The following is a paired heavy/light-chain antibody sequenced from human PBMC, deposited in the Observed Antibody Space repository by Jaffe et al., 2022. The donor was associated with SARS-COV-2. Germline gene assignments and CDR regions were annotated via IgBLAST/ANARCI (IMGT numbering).Heavy chain of an antibody. CDR1: GFTVSSNY. J-gene: IGHJ6*03. V-gene: IGHV3-53*02. Sequence: EVQLVETGGGLIQPGGSLRLSCAASGFTVSSNYMSWVRQAPGKGLEWVSIIYSGDSTYYADSVKGRFTISRDNSKNTLYLQMNSLRAEDTAVYYCARDGSGSYTRYYYYMDVWGKGTTVTVSS. CDR2: IYSGDST. CDR3: ARDGSGSYTRYYYYMDV. D-gene: IGHD3-10*01.
Light chain of an antibody. CDR3: QSYDSSLSGSGV. Sequence: QSVLTQPPSVSGAPGQRVTISCTGSSFNIGAGYDVHWYQQLPGTAPKLLIYGNNNRPSGVPDRFSGSKSGTSASLAISGLQAEDEADYYCQSYDSSLSGSGVFGGGTKLTVL. V-gene: IGLV1-40*01. J-gene: IGLJ3*02. CDR1: SFNIGAGYD. CDR2: GNN.